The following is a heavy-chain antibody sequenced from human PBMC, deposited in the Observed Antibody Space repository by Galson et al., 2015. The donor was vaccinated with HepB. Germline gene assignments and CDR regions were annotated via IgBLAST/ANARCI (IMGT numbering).Heavy chain of an antibody. CDR3: ARHDYGVYYYYYGMDV. D-gene: IGHD4-17*01. V-gene: IGHV3-66*04. Sequence: SLRLSCAASGFTVSSNYMSWVRQAPGKGLEWVSVIYSGGSTYYADSVKGRFTISRDNSKNTLYLQMNSLRAEDTAVYYCARHDYGVYYYYYGMDVWGQGTTVTVSS. CDR2: IYSGGST. J-gene: IGHJ6*02. CDR1: GFTVSSNY.